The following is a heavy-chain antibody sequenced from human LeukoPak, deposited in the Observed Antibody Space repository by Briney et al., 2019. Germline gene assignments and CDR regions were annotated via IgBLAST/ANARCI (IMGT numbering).Heavy chain of an antibody. D-gene: IGHD3-22*01. J-gene: IGHJ4*02. CDR2: ISYDGSNK. V-gene: IGHV3-30*18. CDR3: AKNRRYYDSSGYPSRGMFFDY. CDR1: GFTFSSYG. Sequence: GGSLRLSCAASGFTFSSYGMHWVRQAPGKGLEWVAVISYDGSNKYYADSVKGRFTISRDNSKNTLYLQMNSLRAEDTAVYYCAKNRRYYDSSGYPSRGMFFDYWGQGTLVTVSS.